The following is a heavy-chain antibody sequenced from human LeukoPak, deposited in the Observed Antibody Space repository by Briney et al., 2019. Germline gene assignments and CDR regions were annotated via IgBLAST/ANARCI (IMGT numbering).Heavy chain of an antibody. CDR2: IKQDGSEK. CDR1: GFTFSSYW. Sequence: PGGSLRLSCAASGFTFSSYWMSWVRQAPGKGLEWVANIKQDGSEKYYVDSVKGRFTISRDNAKNSLYLQMNSLRAEDTAVYYCARDRGGSSWNAIDYWGQGTLVTVSS. V-gene: IGHV3-7*01. J-gene: IGHJ4*02. CDR3: ARDRGGSSWNAIDY. D-gene: IGHD6-13*01.